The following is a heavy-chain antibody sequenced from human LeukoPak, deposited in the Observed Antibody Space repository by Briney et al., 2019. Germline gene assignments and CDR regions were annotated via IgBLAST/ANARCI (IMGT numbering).Heavy chain of an antibody. Sequence: GGSLRLSCAASGFTFSSYAMSWVRQAPGKGLEWGSAISGSGGSTYYADSVKGRFTISRDNSKNTLYLQMNRLRAEDTAVYYCAKESGSYLVEDYWGQGTLVTVSS. V-gene: IGHV3-23*01. CDR3: AKESGSYLVEDY. J-gene: IGHJ4*02. CDR1: GFTFSSYA. CDR2: ISGSGGST. D-gene: IGHD1-26*01.